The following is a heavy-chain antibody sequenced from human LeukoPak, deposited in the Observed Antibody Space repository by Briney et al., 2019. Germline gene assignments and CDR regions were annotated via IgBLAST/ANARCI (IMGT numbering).Heavy chain of an antibody. CDR3: AKSYNGYESKPDY. V-gene: IGHV3-23*01. J-gene: IGHJ4*02. D-gene: IGHD5-12*01. CDR1: GFTFSSYA. CDR2: ISNSGGRT. Sequence: GGSLRLSCAASGFTFSSYAMSWVRLAPGKGLEWVSSISNSGGRTFYTDSVKGRFTISRDNSKITLYLQMNSLRAEDTAVYYCAKSYNGYESKPDYWGQGTLVTVSS.